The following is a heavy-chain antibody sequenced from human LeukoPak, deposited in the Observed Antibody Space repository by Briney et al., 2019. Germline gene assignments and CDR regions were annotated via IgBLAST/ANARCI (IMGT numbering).Heavy chain of an antibody. CDR1: GGSISSSGYY. Sequence: SETLSLTCTVSGGSISSSGYYWGWIRQPPGMGLEWIGSIYYSGSAFYNPSLKSRVTISVDTSKNQFSLKLSSVTAADTAVYYCASRNGYNFWYFDLWGRGTLVTVSS. CDR3: ASRNGYNFWYFDL. CDR2: IYYSGSA. J-gene: IGHJ2*01. D-gene: IGHD5-24*01. V-gene: IGHV4-39*07.